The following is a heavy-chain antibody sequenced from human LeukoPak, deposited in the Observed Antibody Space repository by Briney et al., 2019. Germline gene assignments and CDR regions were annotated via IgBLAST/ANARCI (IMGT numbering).Heavy chain of an antibody. Sequence: PSETLSLTCTVSGGSISSYYWNWIRQPAGKGLEWIGRVYTSGNTNYSPSLKNRVTLSVDRPKNQFSLKLSSVTAADTAVYYCARRIVVTRGFDYWGQGTLVTVSS. J-gene: IGHJ4*02. D-gene: IGHD4-23*01. CDR3: ARRIVVTRGFDY. CDR2: VYTSGNT. CDR1: GGSISSYY. V-gene: IGHV4-4*07.